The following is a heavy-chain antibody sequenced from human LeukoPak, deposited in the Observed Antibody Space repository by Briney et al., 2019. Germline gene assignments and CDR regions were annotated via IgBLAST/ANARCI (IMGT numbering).Heavy chain of an antibody. J-gene: IGHJ4*02. CDR1: GYTLSDHY. V-gene: IGHV1-2*02. Sequence: ASVKVSCKASGYTLSDHYMHWVRQAPGQGLEWMGWIDPSGGGTHYAQKFQGRVTMTRDTSISTAYMEVSRLRSDDTAVYYCARPSTGATWGYWGQGTLVTVSS. D-gene: IGHD1-7*01. CDR2: IDPSGGGT. CDR3: ARPSTGATWGY.